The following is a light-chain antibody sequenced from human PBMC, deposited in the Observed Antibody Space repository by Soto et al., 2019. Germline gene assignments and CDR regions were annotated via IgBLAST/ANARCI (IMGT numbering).Light chain of an antibody. V-gene: IGLV2-14*03. CDR1: SSDVGAFNY. J-gene: IGLJ1*01. CDR3: NSYTSNNTYV. Sequence: QSVLTQPASVSGSPGQAITISCRGTSSDVGAFNYVSWYQQRPGKAAKLVIYDVSNRTSGVSNRFSGCKSGNTASVTISGLRAEDAADYYCNSYTSNNTYVVGKGTKVTVL. CDR2: DVS.